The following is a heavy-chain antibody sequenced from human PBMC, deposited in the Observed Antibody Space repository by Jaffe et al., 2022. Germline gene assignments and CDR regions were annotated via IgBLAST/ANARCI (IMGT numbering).Heavy chain of an antibody. CDR3: AKGFPYYDFWSGKFDY. D-gene: IGHD3-3*01. CDR1: GFTFSSYA. CDR2: ISGSGGST. J-gene: IGHJ4*02. Sequence: EVQLLESGGGLVQPGGSLRLSCAASGFTFSSYAMSWVRQAPGKGLEWVSAISGSGGSTYYADSVKGRFTISRDNSKNTLYLQMNSLRAEDTAVYYCAKGFPYYDFWSGKFDYWGQGTLVTVSS. V-gene: IGHV3-23*01.